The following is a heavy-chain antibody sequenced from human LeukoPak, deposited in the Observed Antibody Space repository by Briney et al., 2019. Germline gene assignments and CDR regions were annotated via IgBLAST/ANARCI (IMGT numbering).Heavy chain of an antibody. V-gene: IGHV3-23*01. Sequence: PGGSLRLSCAASGFTFSSYAMSWVRQAPGKGLEWVSTISGIGGSTYYADSVRGRFTISRDNSKNTLYLQMNTLRAEDTAVYYCAKANLEGTLVRGFKYYFDYWGQGTLVTVPS. CDR1: GFTFSSYA. CDR3: AKANLEGTLVRGFKYYFDY. CDR2: ISGIGGST. J-gene: IGHJ4*02. D-gene: IGHD3-10*01.